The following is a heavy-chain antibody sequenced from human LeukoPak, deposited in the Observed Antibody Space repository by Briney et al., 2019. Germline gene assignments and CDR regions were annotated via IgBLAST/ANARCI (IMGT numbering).Heavy chain of an antibody. CDR3: ARAPFYDILTGYFFDY. CDR1: GFTFNSYW. CDR2: IKQHGSEK. D-gene: IGHD3-9*01. Sequence: GGSLRLSCAASGFTFNSYWMSWVRQAAGKGLEWVANIKQHGSEKYYVDSVKGRFTISRDNAKNSLYLQMNSLRAEDTAVYYCARAPFYDILTGYFFDYWGQGTLVTVSS. J-gene: IGHJ4*02. V-gene: IGHV3-7*01.